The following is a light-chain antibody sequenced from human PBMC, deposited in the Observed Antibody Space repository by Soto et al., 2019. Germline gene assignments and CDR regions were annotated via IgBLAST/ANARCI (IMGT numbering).Light chain of an antibody. CDR3: SSYSDSSTL. V-gene: IGLV2-14*01. Sequence: QSALTQPASVSGSPGQSITISCTGSSSDVGYYNYVSWYQQHPGKAPKLIIYDVSDRPSGVSNRFSGSKSANTASLTISGLQAEDEDDYYCSSYSDSSTLFGGGTKVTVL. J-gene: IGLJ3*02. CDR2: DVS. CDR1: SSDVGYYNY.